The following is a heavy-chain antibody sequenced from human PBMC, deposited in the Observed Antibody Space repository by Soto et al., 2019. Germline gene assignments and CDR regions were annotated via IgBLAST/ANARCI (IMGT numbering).Heavy chain of an antibody. CDR3: ARQPLTTVTTHYYYYMDV. Sequence: EVQLVESGGGLVQPGGSLRLSCAASGFTFSSYWMHWVRQAPGKGLVWVSRINSDGSSTSYADSVKGRFTISRDNAKNTLYLQMNSLRAEDTAVYYCARQPLTTVTTHYYYYMDVWGKGTTVTVSS. J-gene: IGHJ6*03. V-gene: IGHV3-74*01. CDR2: INSDGSST. D-gene: IGHD4-17*01. CDR1: GFTFSSYW.